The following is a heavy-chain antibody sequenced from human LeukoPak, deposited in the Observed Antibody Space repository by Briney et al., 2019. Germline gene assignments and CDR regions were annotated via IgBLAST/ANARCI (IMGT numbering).Heavy chain of an antibody. D-gene: IGHD3-3*01. CDR1: GGSISSSSYY. CDR2: IYHSGST. J-gene: IGHJ4*02. CDR3: ARARTYTIFGVVIYYFDY. Sequence: SETLSLTCTVSGGSISSSSYYWGWIRQPPGKGLEWIGSIYHSGSTNYNPSLKSRVTISVDKSKNQFSLKLSSVTAADTAVYYCARARTYTIFGVVIYYFDYWGQGTLVTVSS. V-gene: IGHV4-39*07.